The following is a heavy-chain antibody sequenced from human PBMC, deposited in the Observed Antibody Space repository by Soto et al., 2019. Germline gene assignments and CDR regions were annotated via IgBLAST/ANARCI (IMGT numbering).Heavy chain of an antibody. D-gene: IGHD4-4*01. CDR1: GFTFSTYA. CDR3: AKGESTVYNLFDP. J-gene: IGHJ5*02. Sequence: GGSLRLSCAASGFTFSTYAMNWVRQAPGKGLEWVSAISGGGGSTYYADSVKGRFTISRDNSKNTLYLQMNSLRAEDTAVYYCAKGESTVYNLFDPWGQRTLVTVSS. CDR2: ISGGGGST. V-gene: IGHV3-23*01.